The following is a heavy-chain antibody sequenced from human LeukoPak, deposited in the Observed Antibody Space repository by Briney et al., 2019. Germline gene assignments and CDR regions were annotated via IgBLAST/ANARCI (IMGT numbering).Heavy chain of an antibody. D-gene: IGHD1-26*01. J-gene: IGHJ4*02. Sequence: GGSLRLSCAASGFTFDDYAMHWVRQAPGKGLEWVSGISWNSGSIGYADSVKGRFTISRDNAKNSLYLQMNSLRAEDTALYYCAKGALIVGATAGLDYWGQGTLVTVSS. CDR2: ISWNSGSI. CDR3: AKGALIVGATAGLDY. CDR1: GFTFDDYA. V-gene: IGHV3-9*01.